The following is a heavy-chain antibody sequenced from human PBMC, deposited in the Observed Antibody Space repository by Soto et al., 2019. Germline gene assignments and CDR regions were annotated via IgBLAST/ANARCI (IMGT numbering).Heavy chain of an antibody. D-gene: IGHD3-10*01. CDR1: GFTFSTYW. Sequence: EVQLVESGGGLVQPGGSLRLSCAASGFTFSTYWMQWVRQVPGEGLVWVSSISENGGITTYADSGKGRFTISRDNAKSTLYLQINGLRVEETAIYYCAREYYSSGTHWGQGTLVTVST. V-gene: IGHV3-74*01. J-gene: IGHJ1*01. CDR2: ISENGGIT. CDR3: AREYYSSGTH.